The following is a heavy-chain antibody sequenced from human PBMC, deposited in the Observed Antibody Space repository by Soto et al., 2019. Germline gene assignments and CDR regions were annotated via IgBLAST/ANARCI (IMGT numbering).Heavy chain of an antibody. J-gene: IGHJ4*02. CDR1: GGTFNTYA. CDR2: ISPMFGAA. V-gene: IGHV1-69*19. Sequence: QVQLVQSGAEMKKPGSSVKVSCQSSGGTFNTYAMNWVRQAPGQGPEWMGDISPMFGAANYAPKFQGRVTITADEYTGTSYMQLSSLTSEHTALYFCAREVQVHTPAFVYWGQGTLVTVSS. CDR3: AREVQVHTPAFVY. D-gene: IGHD3-10*01.